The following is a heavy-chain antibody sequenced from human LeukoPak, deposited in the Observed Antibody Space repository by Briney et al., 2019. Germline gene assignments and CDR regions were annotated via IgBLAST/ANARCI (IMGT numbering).Heavy chain of an antibody. D-gene: IGHD3-10*01. CDR3: ARDFYGSGIYFDY. J-gene: IGHJ4*02. CDR2: IYYSGST. V-gene: IGHV4-39*07. Sequence: SETLSLTCTVSGGSINSTTYYWGWVRQPPGKGLEWIGSIYYSGSTYYNPSLKSRVTVSLDMSKNQFSLKVNSVTAADTAVYYSARDFYGSGIYFDYWGQGTLVTVSS. CDR1: GGSINSTTYY.